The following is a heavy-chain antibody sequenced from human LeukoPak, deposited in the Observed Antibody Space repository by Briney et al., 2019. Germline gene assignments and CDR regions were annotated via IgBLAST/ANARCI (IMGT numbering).Heavy chain of an antibody. J-gene: IGHJ4*02. V-gene: IGHV4-30-2*01. CDR1: GGSISSGGYY. Sequence: SETLSLTCTVSGGSISSGGYYWSWIRQPPGEGLEWIGYIYHDGSTYYNPSLTSRVTISVDKSKNQFSLRLSSVTAADTAVYYCARRSGSGSYYFDYWGQGTLVTVSS. D-gene: IGHD3-10*01. CDR3: ARRSGSGSYYFDY. CDR2: IYHDGST.